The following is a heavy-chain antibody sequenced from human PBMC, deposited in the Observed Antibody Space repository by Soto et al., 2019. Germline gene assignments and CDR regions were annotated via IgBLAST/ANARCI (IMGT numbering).Heavy chain of an antibody. CDR2: IYYSGST. J-gene: IGHJ6*03. D-gene: IGHD2-15*01. CDR3: AREIKDHAGFYYYYYMDV. CDR1: GGSISSGGYY. V-gene: IGHV4-31*03. Sequence: NPSETLSLTCTVSGGSISSGGYYWSWIRQHPGKGLEWIGYIYYSGSTYYNPSLKSRVTISVDTSKNQFSLKLSSVTAADTAVYYCAREIKDHAGFYYYYYMDVWGKGTTVTVSS.